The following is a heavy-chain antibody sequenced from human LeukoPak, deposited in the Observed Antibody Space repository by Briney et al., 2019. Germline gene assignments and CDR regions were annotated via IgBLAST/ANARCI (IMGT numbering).Heavy chain of an antibody. CDR1: GFTFGDYW. V-gene: IGHV3-74*01. CDR2: ISDDGSTA. D-gene: IGHD3-22*01. J-gene: IGHJ3*02. Sequence: GGSLRLSCAASGFTFGDYWMHWVRQAPGKGLLWVSRISDDGSTANYADSVQGRFTISRDNAKNSLYLQMNSLRAEDTAVYYCARDIYYYDSSGYYIETYAFDIWGQGTMVTVSS. CDR3: ARDIYYYDSSGYYIETYAFDI.